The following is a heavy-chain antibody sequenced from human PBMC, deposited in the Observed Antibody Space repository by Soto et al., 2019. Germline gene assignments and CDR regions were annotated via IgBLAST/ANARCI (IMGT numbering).Heavy chain of an antibody. CDR1: GFSLTTTGVG. CDR2: VYWNDER. J-gene: IGHJ4*02. D-gene: IGHD3-22*01. CDR3: AHYDSSGYFSHFDS. V-gene: IGHV2-5*01. Sequence: QIALQESGPTVVKPTQTLTLTCTFSGFSLTTTGVGVGCIRHAPGKALEWLSMVYWNDERRYSPSLKSRLTITQDTSKNQVVLTMTYMDPVDTATYFCAHYDSSGYFSHFDSWGQGTLVTVSS.